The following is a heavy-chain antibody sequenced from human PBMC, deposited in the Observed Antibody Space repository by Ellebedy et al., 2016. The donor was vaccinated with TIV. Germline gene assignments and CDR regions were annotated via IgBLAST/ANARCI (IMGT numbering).Heavy chain of an antibody. Sequence: PGGSLRLSCVASGFTFRSYYMSWARQAPGKGLEWVSTISDSGDKTYYADSVKGRFTFSRDNSKNTLYLQMNSLRAEDTAVYYCAKRGFFDCWGQGILVTVSS. CDR1: GFTFRSYY. J-gene: IGHJ4*02. CDR2: ISDSGDKT. V-gene: IGHV3-23*01. CDR3: AKRGFFDC.